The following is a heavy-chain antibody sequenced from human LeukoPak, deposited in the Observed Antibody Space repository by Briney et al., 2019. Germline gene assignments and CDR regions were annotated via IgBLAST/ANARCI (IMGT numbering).Heavy chain of an antibody. J-gene: IGHJ4*02. V-gene: IGHV1-46*01. CDR3: ARDRSSYGFTDDY. CDR2: INPSGGST. Sequence: ASVKVSCKASGYTFTTYGMNWVRQAPGQGLEWMGIINPSGGSTSYAQKFQGRVTMTRDMSTSTVYMELSSLRSEDTAVYYCARDRSSYGFTDDYWGREPWSPSPQ. CDR1: GYTFTTYG. D-gene: IGHD1-26*01.